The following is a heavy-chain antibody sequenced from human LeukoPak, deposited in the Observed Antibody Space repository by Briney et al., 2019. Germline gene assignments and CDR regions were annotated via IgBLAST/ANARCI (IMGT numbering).Heavy chain of an antibody. V-gene: IGHV4-39*07. CDR3: ARAPHFFDTSGSRYYFDY. Sequence: PSETLSLTCSVSGGSIRSTTYYWGWIRQPPGKGLEWIGSIYYSGNTYYSPSLMSRVTISVDTPKNQFSLNLSSVTAADTAVYYCARAPHFFDTSGSRYYFDYWGQGALVTVSS. J-gene: IGHJ4*02. D-gene: IGHD3-22*01. CDR2: IYYSGNT. CDR1: GGSIRSTTYY.